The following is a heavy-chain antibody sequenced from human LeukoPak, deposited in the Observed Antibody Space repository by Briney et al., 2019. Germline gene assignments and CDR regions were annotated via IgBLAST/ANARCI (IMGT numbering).Heavy chain of an antibody. J-gene: IGHJ4*02. CDR2: INPNSGGT. D-gene: IGHD3-22*01. Sequence: GASVKVSCKASGYTFTGYYMHWVRQAPGQGLEWMGWINPNSGGTNYAQKFQGRVTMTRDTSISTAYMGLSRLRSDDTAVYYCARGTYYYDSSGYYWHYWGQGTLVIVSS. CDR3: ARGTYYYDSSGYYWHY. V-gene: IGHV1-2*02. CDR1: GYTFTGYY.